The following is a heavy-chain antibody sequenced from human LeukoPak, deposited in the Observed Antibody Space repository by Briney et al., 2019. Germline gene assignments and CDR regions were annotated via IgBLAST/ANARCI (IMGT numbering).Heavy chain of an antibody. D-gene: IGHD3-22*01. Sequence: GGSLRLSCAASGFTFDDHGMSWVRQAPGKGLEWVSGINWNGGSTGYADSVKGRFTISRDNSKNTLYLQMNSLRAEDTAVYYCAKDLIYDSSGYYFFLPYYFDYWGQGTLVTVSS. V-gene: IGHV3-20*04. J-gene: IGHJ4*02. CDR3: AKDLIYDSSGYYFFLPYYFDY. CDR1: GFTFDDHG. CDR2: INWNGGST.